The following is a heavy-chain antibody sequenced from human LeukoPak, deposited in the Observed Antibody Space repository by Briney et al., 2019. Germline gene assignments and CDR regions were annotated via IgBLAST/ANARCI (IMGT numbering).Heavy chain of an antibody. Sequence: PGGSLRLSCAASGFTFSDHYMDWVRQAPGKGLEWVAFIRYDGSNKYYADSVKGRFTISRDNSKNTLYLQMNSLRAEDTAVYYRARDLRITMIEGGDIWGQGTMVTVSS. J-gene: IGHJ3*02. CDR2: IRYDGSNK. CDR3: ARDLRITMIEGGDI. V-gene: IGHV3-30*02. D-gene: IGHD3-22*01. CDR1: GFTFSDHY.